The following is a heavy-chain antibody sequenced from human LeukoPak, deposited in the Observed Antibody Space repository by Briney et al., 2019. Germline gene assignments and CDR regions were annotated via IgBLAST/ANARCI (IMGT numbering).Heavy chain of an antibody. CDR2: ISSSGGTI. V-gene: IGHV3-48*03. D-gene: IGHD3-22*01. J-gene: IGHJ4*02. Sequence: GGSLRLSCAASGFTFSGYEINWVRQAPGKGLEWVSYISSSGGTIYYADSVRGRFTISRDNAENSQYLQMNSLRVEDTAVYYCARGGYYSDSSGYNPFDYWGQGTLVTVSS. CDR3: ARGGYYSDSSGYNPFDY. CDR1: GFTFSGYE.